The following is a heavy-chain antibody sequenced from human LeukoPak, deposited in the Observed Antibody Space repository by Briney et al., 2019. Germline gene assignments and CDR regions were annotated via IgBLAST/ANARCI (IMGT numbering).Heavy chain of an antibody. CDR3: AKDPCDGGSCYVGGWDY. V-gene: IGHV3-30*18. CDR1: GFTFSSYG. CDR2: ISYDGSNK. Sequence: GGSLRLSCAASGFTFSSYGMHWVRQAPGKGLEWVAVISYDGSNKYYADSVKGRFTISRDNSKNTLYLQMNSLRAEDTAVYYCAKDPCDGGSCYVGGWDYWGQGTLVTVSS. D-gene: IGHD2-15*01. J-gene: IGHJ4*02.